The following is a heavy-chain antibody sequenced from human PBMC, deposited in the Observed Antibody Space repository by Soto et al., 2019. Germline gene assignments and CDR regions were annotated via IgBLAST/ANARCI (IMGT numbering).Heavy chain of an antibody. J-gene: IGHJ4*02. Sequence: ASVKVSCKASGGTFSSYAISWVRQAPGQRLEWMGWINTSNGNTKYSQKFQGRVTITRDTSTSTAYMELSSLRSEDTVLYYCARDRYTLDSSTWYFDYWGQGTLVTVSS. CDR1: GGTFSSYA. CDR3: ARDRYTLDSSTWYFDY. V-gene: IGHV1-3*04. D-gene: IGHD6-13*01. CDR2: INTSNGNT.